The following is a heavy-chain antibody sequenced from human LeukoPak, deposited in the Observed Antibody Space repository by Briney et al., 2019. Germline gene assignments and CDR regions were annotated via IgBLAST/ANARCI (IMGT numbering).Heavy chain of an antibody. CDR1: GFTFSSYE. CDR2: ISSSGSTI. V-gene: IGHV3-48*03. J-gene: IGHJ6*03. CDR3: ARAPDSGYSYGSADYMDV. Sequence: GGSLRLSCAASGFTFSSYEMNWVRQAPGKGLEWVSYISSSGSTIYYADSVKGRFTISRDNAKNSLYLQMNSLRAEDTAVYYCARAPDSGYSYGSADYMDVWGKGTTVTASS. D-gene: IGHD5-18*01.